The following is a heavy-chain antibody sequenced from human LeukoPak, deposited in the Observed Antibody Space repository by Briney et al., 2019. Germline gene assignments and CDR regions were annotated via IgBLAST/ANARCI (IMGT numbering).Heavy chain of an antibody. V-gene: IGHV1-18*01. CDR1: GYTFTSYG. D-gene: IGHD3-22*01. CDR3: AREYYYDSSGPYFDY. Sequence: ASVKVSCKASGYTFTSYGISWVRQAPGQGLEWMGWISAYNGSTNYAQKLQGRVTMTTDTSTSTAYMELRSLRSDDTAVYYCAREYYYDSSGPYFDYWGQGTLVTVSS. J-gene: IGHJ4*02. CDR2: ISAYNGST.